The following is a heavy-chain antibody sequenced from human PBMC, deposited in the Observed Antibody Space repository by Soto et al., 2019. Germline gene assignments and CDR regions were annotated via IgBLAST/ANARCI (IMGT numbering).Heavy chain of an antibody. CDR2: VYPGDSDT. Sequence: PGESLKISCEGSGHSFTSYWIGWVRQMPGKGLEWMGLVYPGDSDTTYSPSFQGQVTFSADKSISTAYLHLSSLKASDTAMYYCARGGATRGRVPFDIWGQGTMVTVSS. D-gene: IGHD1-26*01. V-gene: IGHV5-51*01. CDR1: GHSFTSYW. CDR3: ARGGATRGRVPFDI. J-gene: IGHJ3*02.